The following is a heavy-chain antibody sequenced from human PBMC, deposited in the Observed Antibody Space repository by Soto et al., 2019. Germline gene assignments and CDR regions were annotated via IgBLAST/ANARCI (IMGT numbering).Heavy chain of an antibody. CDR2: IYHSGST. D-gene: IGHD2-2*01. V-gene: IGHV4-30-2*01. CDR3: DRVPTP. CDR1: GGSISSGGYS. Sequence: QLQLQESGSGLVKPSQTLSLTCAVSGGSISSGGYSWSWIRQPPGKGLEWIGYIYHSGSTYYNPSLKSRFAIPVHRSKNQYSLKLSSESAADTAVYSCDRVPTPWGQGPLVTVSS. J-gene: IGHJ5*02.